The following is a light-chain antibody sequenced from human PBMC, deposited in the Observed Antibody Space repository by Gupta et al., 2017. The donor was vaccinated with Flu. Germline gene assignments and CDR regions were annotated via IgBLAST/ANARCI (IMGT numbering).Light chain of an antibody. CDR2: AAS. Sequence: PSSLSASVGDRVTITCRASQGISSWLAWYQQKPEQSPKSLISAASKLQSGVPSRFSGSGSGTDFTLTISNLQPEDSATYYCQQENDYPLTFGGGTKVEIK. J-gene: IGKJ4*01. CDR1: QGISSW. V-gene: IGKV1D-16*01. CDR3: QQENDYPLT.